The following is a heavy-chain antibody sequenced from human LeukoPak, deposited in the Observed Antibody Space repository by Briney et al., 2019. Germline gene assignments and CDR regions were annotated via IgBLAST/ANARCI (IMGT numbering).Heavy chain of an antibody. CDR1: GFTFSTYW. Sequence: GGSLRLSCAASGFTFSTYWMNWVRLAPGKGLEWVANINQDESKKYYVDSVRGRFTISRDNAKNSLSLQMNSLRAEDTAVYYCAKGSYYDSSGSFYFDYWGQGTLVTVSS. CDR2: INQDESKK. V-gene: IGHV3-7*03. J-gene: IGHJ4*02. CDR3: AKGSYYDSSGSFYFDY. D-gene: IGHD3-22*01.